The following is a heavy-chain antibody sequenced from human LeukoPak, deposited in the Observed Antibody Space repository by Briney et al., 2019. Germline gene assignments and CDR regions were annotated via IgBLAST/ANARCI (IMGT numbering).Heavy chain of an antibody. Sequence: PPETLSLTCTVPGGSLSSGSYYWSSIRLHPGRGLEWIGYIYDSGRTNYNPSLKTPLTISVDTSKNQFSLKLSSVTAADTAVYYCARDPRGRVGLPPGAFDIWGQGTMVTVSS. J-gene: IGHJ3*02. CDR3: ARDPRGRVGLPPGAFDI. V-gene: IGHV4-61*01. D-gene: IGHD3-16*01. CDR1: GGSLSSGSYY. CDR2: IYDSGRT.